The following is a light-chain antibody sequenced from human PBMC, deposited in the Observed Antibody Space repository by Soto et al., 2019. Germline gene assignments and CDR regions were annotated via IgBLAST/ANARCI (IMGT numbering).Light chain of an antibody. Sequence: QSVLTQPPSVSGSPGQSVTISCTGTSSDVGSYNRVSWYQQPPGTAPKLIIYEVNYRPSGVPDRFSGSKSGNTASLTISGLQAEDEADYYCSSFTSSSTYVFGTGTKLTVL. J-gene: IGLJ1*01. V-gene: IGLV2-18*02. CDR1: SSDVGSYNR. CDR2: EVN. CDR3: SSFTSSSTYV.